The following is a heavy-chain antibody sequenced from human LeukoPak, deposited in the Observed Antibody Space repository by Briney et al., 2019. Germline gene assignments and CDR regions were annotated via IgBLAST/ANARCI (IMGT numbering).Heavy chain of an antibody. CDR2: ISSSGSTI. D-gene: IGHD6-19*01. Sequence: PGGSLRLSCAASGFTFSSYEMNWVRQAPGKGLEWVSYISSSGSTIYYADSVKGRFTISRDNAKSTLYLQMNSLRAEDTAVYYCVRLADPGYWGQGTLVTVSS. V-gene: IGHV3-48*03. CDR1: GFTFSSYE. CDR3: VRLADPGY. J-gene: IGHJ4*02.